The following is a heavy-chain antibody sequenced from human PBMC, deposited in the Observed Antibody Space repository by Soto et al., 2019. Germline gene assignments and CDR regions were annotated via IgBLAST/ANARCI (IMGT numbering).Heavy chain of an antibody. Sequence: SETLSLTCAVSGYSISSGYYWGWIRQPPGKGLEWIGSIYHSGSTYYNPSLKSRVTISVDTSKNQFSLKLRSDDTAVYYCARDFYRFLEWSPPRAFDIWGQGTMVTVSS. D-gene: IGHD3-3*01. CDR2: IYHSGST. J-gene: IGHJ3*02. CDR1: GYSISSGYY. V-gene: IGHV4-38-2*02. CDR3: ARDFYRFLEWSPPRAFDI.